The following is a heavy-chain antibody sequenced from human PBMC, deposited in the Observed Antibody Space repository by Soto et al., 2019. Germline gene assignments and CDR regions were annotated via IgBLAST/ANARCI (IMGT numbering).Heavy chain of an antibody. Sequence: QVQLVQSGAEVKKPGASVKVSCKASGYTFTSYGISWVRQAPGQGLEWMGWISAYTGNTHYAQKLQGRVTMTTDTSTSTAYMELRSLRSDDTSVYYCARVYHCGGDCYLYYYYGMDVWGQGTTVTVSS. CDR2: ISAYTGNT. V-gene: IGHV1-18*01. CDR1: GYTFTSYG. J-gene: IGHJ6*02. D-gene: IGHD2-21*02. CDR3: ARVYHCGGDCYLYYYYGMDV.